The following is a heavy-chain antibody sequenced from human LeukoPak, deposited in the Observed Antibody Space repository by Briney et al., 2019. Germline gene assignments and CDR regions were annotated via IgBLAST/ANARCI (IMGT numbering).Heavy chain of an antibody. CDR1: GGIFSSYA. V-gene: IGHV1-69*05. CDR2: IIPIFGTA. D-gene: IGHD3-9*01. CDR3: ARGGLLRYFDWLPH. Sequence: ASVKVSCKASGGIFSSYAISWVRQAPGQGLEWMGGIIPIFGTANYAQKFQGRVTTTTDESTSTAYMELSSLRSEDTAVYYCARGGLLRYFDWLPHWGQGTLVTVSS. J-gene: IGHJ4*02.